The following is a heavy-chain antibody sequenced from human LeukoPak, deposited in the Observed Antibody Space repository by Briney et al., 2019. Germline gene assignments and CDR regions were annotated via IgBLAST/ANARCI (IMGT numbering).Heavy chain of an antibody. CDR2: ISTYSGNT. V-gene: IGHV1-18*01. CDR1: GYTFTSYA. D-gene: IGHD2-2*01. J-gene: IGHJ6*02. Sequence: ASVKVSCKPSGYTFTSYAISWLRQAPGQGLEWMGWISTYSGNTNYAQKLQGRITMTIETSTSTAYMELRSLRSDDTAVYYCASGFCSASCYYYYGMDVWGQGTTVTVSS. CDR3: ASGFCSASCYYYYGMDV.